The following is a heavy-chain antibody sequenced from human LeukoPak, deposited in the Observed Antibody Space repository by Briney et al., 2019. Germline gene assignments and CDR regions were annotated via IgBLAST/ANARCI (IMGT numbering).Heavy chain of an antibody. CDR1: GFTFSSYS. CDR2: INSGGSTK. D-gene: IGHD2-8*01. V-gene: IGHV3-48*02. Sequence: GGSLRLSCAASGFTFSSYSMNWVRQAPGKGPEWVSHINSGGSTKYYADSVRGRFTMSGDNAKNLLYLQMNSLRDEDTALYYCARDTVNGPFVISLDLWGQGALVTVSS. CDR3: ARDTVNGPFVISLDL. J-gene: IGHJ5*02.